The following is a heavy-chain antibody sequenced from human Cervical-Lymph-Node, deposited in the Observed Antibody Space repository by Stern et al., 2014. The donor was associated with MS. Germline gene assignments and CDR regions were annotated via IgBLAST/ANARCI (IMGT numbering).Heavy chain of an antibody. Sequence: VQLVESGTEVKKPGASVLVSCKASGYTFTTYGITWVRQAPGQGLEWMGWISADSGNTKYAQKFQDRVTMTRDTPTGTAYMEVRSLRSEDTAVYYCARDKMHAFDYWGQGTQVTVPS. CDR2: ISADSGNT. CDR3: ARDKMHAFDY. J-gene: IGHJ4*02. V-gene: IGHV1-18*01. D-gene: IGHD2-8*01. CDR1: GYTFTTYG.